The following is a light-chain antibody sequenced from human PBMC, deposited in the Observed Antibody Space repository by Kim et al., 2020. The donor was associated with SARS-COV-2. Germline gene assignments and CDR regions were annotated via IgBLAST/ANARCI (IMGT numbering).Light chain of an antibody. V-gene: IGKV1-5*03. CDR2: KRS. J-gene: IGKJ2*01. Sequence: SVAVGDRFTIACRARQNISTWLAWYQQKPGKAPKLRISKRSSLESGVSLRFRGSGSGTEFTLTISSLRPDDSATFFCQQYNTYSNTFGQGTKLEI. CDR1: QNISTW. CDR3: QQYNTYSNT.